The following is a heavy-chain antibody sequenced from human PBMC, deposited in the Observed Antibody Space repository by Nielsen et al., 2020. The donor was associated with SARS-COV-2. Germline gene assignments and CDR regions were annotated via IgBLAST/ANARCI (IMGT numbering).Heavy chain of an antibody. Sequence: WIRQPPGKGLEWIGYIYYSGSTNYNPSLKSRVTISVDTSKNQFSLKLSSVTAADTAVYYCAGLRYCGGGSCYYYYGMDVWGQGTTVTVSS. CDR3: AGLRYCGGGSCYYYYGMDV. V-gene: IGHV4-59*08. D-gene: IGHD2-15*01. CDR2: IYYSGST. J-gene: IGHJ6*02.